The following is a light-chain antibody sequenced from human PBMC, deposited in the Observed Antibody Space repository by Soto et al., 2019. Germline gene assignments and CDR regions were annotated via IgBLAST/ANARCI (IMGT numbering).Light chain of an antibody. J-gene: IGKJ5*01. CDR3: QQRNYWQVT. V-gene: IGKV3-11*01. CDR2: DVS. Sequence: IVLTHSPATLSWPPGERATLSCRASQSVSGYLAWYQQKPGQAPRLLIHDVSNRATGIPARFSGSGSGTDFTLTISSLEPEDFAIYYCQQRNYWQVTFGRGTRLEI. CDR1: QSVSGY.